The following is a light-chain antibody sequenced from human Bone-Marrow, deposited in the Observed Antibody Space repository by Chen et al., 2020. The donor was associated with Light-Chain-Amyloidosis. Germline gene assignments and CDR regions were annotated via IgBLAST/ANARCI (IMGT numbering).Light chain of an antibody. V-gene: IGLV6-57*01. CDR2: EDD. Sequence: NFMLTQPHSVSESPGKTVIISCTRSRGSIATNYVQWYQQRPGSSPTTVIYEDDQRPSGVPDRFSGSLDTSSNSASLTISGLKTEDEADYYCQSYQGSSQGVFGGGTKLTVL. CDR1: RGSIATNY. CDR3: QSYQGSSQGV. J-gene: IGLJ3*02.